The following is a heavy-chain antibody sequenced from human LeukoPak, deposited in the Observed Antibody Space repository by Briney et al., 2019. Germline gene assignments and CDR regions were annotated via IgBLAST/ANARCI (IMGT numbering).Heavy chain of an antibody. CDR2: IYYSGST. J-gene: IGHJ3*01. CDR3: AREGIRGYSYGYTR. Sequence: SETLSLTCTVSGGSISSYYWSWIRQPPGKGLEWIGYIYYSGSTNYNPSLRSRVTISVDTSKNQFSLKLSSVTAEDTAVYYCAREGIRGYSYGYTRWGQGTMVTVSS. D-gene: IGHD5-18*01. V-gene: IGHV4-59*01. CDR1: GGSISSYY.